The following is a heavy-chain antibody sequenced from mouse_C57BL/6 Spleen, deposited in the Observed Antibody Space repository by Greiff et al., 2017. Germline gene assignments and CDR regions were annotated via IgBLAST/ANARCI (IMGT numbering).Heavy chain of an antibody. CDR3: ARLGQEFAY. J-gene: IGHJ3*01. CDR1: GFTFSSYG. Sequence: VQLKESGGDLVKPGGSLKLSCAASGFTFSSYGMSWVRQTPDKRLEWVATISSGGSYTYYPDSVKGRFTISRDNAKNTLYLQMSSLKSEDTAMYYCARLGQEFAYWGQGTLVTVSA. CDR2: ISSGGSYT. D-gene: IGHD3-3*01. V-gene: IGHV5-6*01.